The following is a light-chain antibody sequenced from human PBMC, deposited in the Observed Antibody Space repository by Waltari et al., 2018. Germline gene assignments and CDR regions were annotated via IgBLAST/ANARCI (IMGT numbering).Light chain of an antibody. V-gene: IGKV3-20*01. Sequence: EIVLTQSPGTLSLSPGERATLSCRASQSVSSSYLAWYQQKPGQAPMLLIHGASSRATGIPDRFSGSGSGTDFTLTISRLEPEDFAVYYCQQYGSSPRTFGQGTKVEIK. CDR2: GAS. J-gene: IGKJ1*01. CDR1: QSVSSSY. CDR3: QQYGSSPRT.